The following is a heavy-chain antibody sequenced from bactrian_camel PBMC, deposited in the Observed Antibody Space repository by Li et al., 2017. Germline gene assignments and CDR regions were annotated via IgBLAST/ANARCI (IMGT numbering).Heavy chain of an antibody. CDR2: ILTDDSST. V-gene: IGHV3S1*01. CDR3: AAGQGVGWCLDVIRTGAEPDFDY. CDR1: GDAHASNC. D-gene: IGHD5*01. Sequence: HVQLVESGGGSVQAGGSLNLSCAASGDAHASNCLGWFRQVPGKEREGIVLILTDDSSTHYADSVKGRFTVSYDSAKHTVYLQMVSLKPEDTAMYYCAAGQGVGWCLDVIRTGAEPDFDYWGQGTQVTVS. J-gene: IGHJ6*01.